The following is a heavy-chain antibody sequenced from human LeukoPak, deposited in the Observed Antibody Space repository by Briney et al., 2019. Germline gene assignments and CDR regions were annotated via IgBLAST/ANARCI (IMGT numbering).Heavy chain of an antibody. Sequence: PGGSLRLSCAASGFTFSSYAMSWVRQAPGKGLEWVSAISGSGGSTYYADSVKGRFTISRDNSKNSLYLQMNSLRAEDTAVYYCARDSYDSSGYYYAAFDIWGQGTMVTVSS. D-gene: IGHD3-22*01. V-gene: IGHV3-23*01. CDR2: ISGSGGST. CDR3: ARDSYDSSGYYYAAFDI. J-gene: IGHJ3*02. CDR1: GFTFSSYA.